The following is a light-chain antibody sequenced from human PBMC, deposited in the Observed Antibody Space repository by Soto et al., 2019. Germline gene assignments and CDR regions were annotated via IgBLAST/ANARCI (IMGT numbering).Light chain of an antibody. CDR3: QTWGTGIQV. CDR1: SGHSSYA. V-gene: IGLV4-69*01. CDR2: LNSDGSH. Sequence: QPVLTQSPSASASLGASVKLTCTLSSGHSSYAIAWHQQQPERGPRYLMKLNSDGSHNKGDGIPDRFSGSSSGAERYLTISSLQSEDEADYSCQTWGTGIQVFGGGTQLTVL. J-gene: IGLJ2*01.